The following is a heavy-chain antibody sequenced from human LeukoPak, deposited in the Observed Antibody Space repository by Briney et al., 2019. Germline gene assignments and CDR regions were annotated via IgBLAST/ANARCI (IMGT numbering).Heavy chain of an antibody. D-gene: IGHD2-15*01. V-gene: IGHV4-30-2*01. CDR3: ARGITTPFDY. Sequence: SETLSLTCAVSGGSISSGGYSWSWIRQPPGTGLEWIGYIYHSGSTYYNPSLKSRVTISVDRSKNQFSLKLSSVTAADTAVYYCARGITTPFDYWGQGTLVTVSS. CDR2: IYHSGST. J-gene: IGHJ4*02. CDR1: GGSISSGGYS.